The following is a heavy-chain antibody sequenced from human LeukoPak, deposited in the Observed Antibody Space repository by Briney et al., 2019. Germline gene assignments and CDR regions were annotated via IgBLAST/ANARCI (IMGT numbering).Heavy chain of an antibody. CDR2: FYSDGGRT. J-gene: IGHJ4*02. CDR3: TSANYGPAY. CDR1: GFTLSSNW. V-gene: IGHV3-74*01. Sequence: GESLRLSCAGSGFTLSSNWMHWVRQAPAKGLVWVARFYSDGGRTSYADSVKGRFTISGDNAKNTQYLQMNSLRAEDTAAYYCTSANYGPAYWGQGTLVTVSS. D-gene: IGHD5-24*01.